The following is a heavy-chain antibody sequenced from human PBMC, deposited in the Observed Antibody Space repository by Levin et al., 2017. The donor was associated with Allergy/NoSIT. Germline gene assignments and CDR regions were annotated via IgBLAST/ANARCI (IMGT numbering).Heavy chain of an antibody. V-gene: IGHV5-51*01. CDR3: ARVAPRGSRGTSHWDGIDV. CDR1: GYSFTSYW. Sequence: GESLKISCKGFGYSFTSYWIAWVRQMPGKGLEWMGIIYPYDSDTRYSPSFQGQVTISADKSISTVYLQWSSLKASDTAMYYCARVAPRGSRGTSHWDGIDVWGQGTTVTVSS. D-gene: IGHD2-15*01. CDR2: IYPYDSDT. J-gene: IGHJ6*02.